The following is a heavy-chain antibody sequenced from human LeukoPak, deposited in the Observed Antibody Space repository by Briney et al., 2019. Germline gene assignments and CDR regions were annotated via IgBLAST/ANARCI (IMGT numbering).Heavy chain of an antibody. CDR3: ATYESSGYYYDAFDI. CDR1: GFTFSSYE. D-gene: IGHD3-22*01. V-gene: IGHV3-48*03. CDR2: ISSSGSTI. J-gene: IGHJ3*02. Sequence: GGSLRLSCAASGFTFSSYEMNWVRQAPGKGLEWVSYISSSGSTIYYADSVKGRFTISRDNAKNSLYLQMNSLRAEDTAVYYCATYESSGYYYDAFDIWGQGTMVTVSS.